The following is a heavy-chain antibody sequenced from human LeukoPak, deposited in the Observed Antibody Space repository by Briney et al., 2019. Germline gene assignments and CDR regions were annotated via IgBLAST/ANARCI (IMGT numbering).Heavy chain of an antibody. Sequence: PSETLSLTCTVSGGSISSGSYYLSWIRQPAGKGLEWIGRIYTSGSTNYNPSLKSRVTISVDTSKNQFSLKLSSVTAADTAVYYCARETTVTTAFDYWGQGTLVTVSS. V-gene: IGHV4-61*02. D-gene: IGHD4-17*01. CDR3: ARETTVTTAFDY. CDR1: GGSISSGSYY. CDR2: IYTSGST. J-gene: IGHJ4*02.